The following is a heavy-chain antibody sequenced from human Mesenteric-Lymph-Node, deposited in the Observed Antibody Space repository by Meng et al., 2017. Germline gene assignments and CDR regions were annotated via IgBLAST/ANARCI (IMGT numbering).Heavy chain of an antibody. D-gene: IGHD6-19*01. CDR2: INHSGST. CDR3: ARFALGGWYSWFDP. Sequence: VQLTQRGAGLLEPSATLSLTCAVYGGSFSGYYWSWIRPPPGKGLEWIGEINHSGSTNYNPSLKSRVTISVDTSKNQFSLKLSSVTAADTAVYYCARFALGGWYSWFDPWGQGTLVTVSS. V-gene: IGHV4-34*01. CDR1: GGSFSGYY. J-gene: IGHJ5*02.